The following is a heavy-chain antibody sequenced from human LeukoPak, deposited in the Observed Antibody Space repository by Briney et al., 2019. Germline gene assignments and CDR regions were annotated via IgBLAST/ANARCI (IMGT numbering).Heavy chain of an antibody. CDR1: GFTFSSYG. CDR2: IWYDGSNK. J-gene: IGHJ4*02. Sequence: GRSLRLSCAASGFTFSSYGMHWIRQAPGKGLEWVAVIWYDGSNKYYADSVKGRFTISRDNSKNTLYLQMNSLRAEDTAVYYCARDLEERIAAAPDYWGQGTLVTVSS. CDR3: ARDLEERIAAAPDY. V-gene: IGHV3-33*01. D-gene: IGHD6-13*01.